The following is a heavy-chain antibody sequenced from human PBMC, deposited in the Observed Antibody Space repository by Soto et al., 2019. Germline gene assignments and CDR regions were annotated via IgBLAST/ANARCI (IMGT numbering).Heavy chain of an antibody. D-gene: IGHD1-26*01. CDR1: GFTFSSYG. V-gene: IGHV3-33*01. Sequence: QVQLVESGGGVVQPGRSLRLSCAASGFTFSSYGMHWVRQAPGKGLQWVAVIWYDGRNKYYAVSVKGRFTISRDNSKNTLYLQMNSLRAEDTAVYYCARGGDALGANYYYYGMDVWGQGTTVTVSS. CDR3: ARGGDALGANYYYYGMDV. J-gene: IGHJ6*02. CDR2: IWYDGRNK.